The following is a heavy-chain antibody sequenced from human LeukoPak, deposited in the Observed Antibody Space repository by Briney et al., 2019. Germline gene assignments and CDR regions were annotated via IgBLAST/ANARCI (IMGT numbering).Heavy chain of an antibody. CDR1: GYTFTDYY. Sequence: ASVKVSCKASGYTFTDYYMHWVRQAPGQVLEWMGWINPNSGGTNCAQRFQGRVAMTRDTSISTAYLELGSLRSDDTAVYFCARARWQLVPYFDSWGQGTLVTVSS. CDR3: ARARWQLVPYFDS. D-gene: IGHD6-6*01. CDR2: INPNSGGT. V-gene: IGHV1-2*02. J-gene: IGHJ4*02.